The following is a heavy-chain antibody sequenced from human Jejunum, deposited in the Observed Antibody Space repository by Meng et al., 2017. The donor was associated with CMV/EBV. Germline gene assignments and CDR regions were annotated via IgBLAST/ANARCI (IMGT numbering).Heavy chain of an antibody. CDR2: ISGYNGNT. CDR1: GYNFTRYG. V-gene: IGHV1-18*01. D-gene: IGHD1-26*01. Sequence: AEVKKPAAPVNVSCKAYGYNFTRYGISWVRQAPGQGLEWMGWISGYNGNTNYAQKLQGRVTMTTDTSTSTAYMELRSLRSDDTAVYYCAREADGATFDYWGQGTLVTVSS. J-gene: IGHJ4*02. CDR3: AREADGATFDY.